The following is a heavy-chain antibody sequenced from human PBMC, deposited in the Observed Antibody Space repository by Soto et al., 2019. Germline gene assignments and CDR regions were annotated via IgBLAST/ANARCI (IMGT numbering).Heavy chain of an antibody. CDR1: GGSISSGGYY. CDR2: IYYSGST. V-gene: IGHV4-31*03. Sequence: SETLSLTCTVSGGSISSGGYYWSWIRQHPGKGLEWIGYIYYSGSTYYNPSLKSRVTISVDTSKNQFSLKLSSVTAADTAVYYCARVFLEWPQDYYGMDVWGQGTTVTSP. J-gene: IGHJ6*02. D-gene: IGHD3-3*01. CDR3: ARVFLEWPQDYYGMDV.